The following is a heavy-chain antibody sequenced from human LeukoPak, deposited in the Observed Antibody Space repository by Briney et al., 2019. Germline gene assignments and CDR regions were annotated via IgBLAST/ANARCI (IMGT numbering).Heavy chain of an antibody. J-gene: IGHJ4*02. Sequence: AASVKVSCKASGYTFTSYYMHWVRQAPGQELEWMGIINPSGGSTSYAQKFQGRVTMTRDTSTSTVYMELSSLRSEDTAVYYCARDLSTGYYLDYWGQGTLVTVSS. CDR1: GYTFTSYY. V-gene: IGHV1-46*01. CDR2: INPSGGST. D-gene: IGHD3-9*01. CDR3: ARDLSTGYYLDY.